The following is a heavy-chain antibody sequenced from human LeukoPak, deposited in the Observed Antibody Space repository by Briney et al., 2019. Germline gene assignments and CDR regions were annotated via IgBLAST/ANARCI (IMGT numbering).Heavy chain of an antibody. J-gene: IGHJ5*02. CDR2: IYYSGST. CDR3: ARLRGVSGSGFDP. V-gene: IGHV4-31*03. Sequence: SETLSLTCTVSGGSISSGGYYWSWIRQHPGKGLEWIGYIYYSGSTYYNPSLKSRVTISVDTSKNQFSLKLSSVTAADTAVYYCARLRGVSGSGFDPWGQGTLVTVS. CDR1: GGSISSGGYY. D-gene: IGHD5-12*01.